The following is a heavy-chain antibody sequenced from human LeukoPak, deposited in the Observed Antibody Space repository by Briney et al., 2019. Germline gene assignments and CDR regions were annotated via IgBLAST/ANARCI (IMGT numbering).Heavy chain of an antibody. V-gene: IGHV3-23*01. CDR3: AKVPINRIVVVVAATLYYFDY. CDR1: GFTFSSHA. D-gene: IGHD2-15*01. CDR2: ISISGDMT. Sequence: GGSLRLSCAVSGFTFSSHAMSWVRQAPGKGLEWVSGISISGDMTYYADSVKGRFTISRDNSKNTLYLQMNSLRAEDTAVYYCAKVPINRIVVVVAATLYYFDYWGQGTLVTVSS. J-gene: IGHJ4*02.